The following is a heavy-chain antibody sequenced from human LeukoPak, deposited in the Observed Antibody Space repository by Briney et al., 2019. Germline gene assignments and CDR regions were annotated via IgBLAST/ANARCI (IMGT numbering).Heavy chain of an antibody. J-gene: IGHJ3*02. V-gene: IGHV4-4*07. CDR3: ARDGGVVVPNAPAAFDI. CDR1: GGSISDYY. Sequence: PSETLSLTCTVSGGSISDYYWTWIRQPAGKGLQWIGRVYPSGSTNYNPSLKSRVTMSVDTSKNQFSLKLRSVTAADTAIYYCARDGGVVVPNAPAAFDIWGQGTMVTVYS. CDR2: VYPSGST. D-gene: IGHD2-2*01.